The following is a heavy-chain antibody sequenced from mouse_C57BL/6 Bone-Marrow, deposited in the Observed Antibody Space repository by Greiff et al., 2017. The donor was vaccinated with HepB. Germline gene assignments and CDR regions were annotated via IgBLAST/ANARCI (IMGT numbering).Heavy chain of an antibody. CDR1: GYTFTSYW. Sequence: QVQLQQPGAELVMPGASVKLSCKASGYTFTSYWMHWVKQRPGQGLEWIGEIDPSDSYTNYTQKFKGKSTLTVDKSSSTAYMQLSSLTSEDSAVYYCARPLLEGAMDYWGQGTSVTVSS. D-gene: IGHD2-1*01. J-gene: IGHJ4*01. CDR2: IDPSDSYT. CDR3: ARPLLEGAMDY. V-gene: IGHV1-69*01.